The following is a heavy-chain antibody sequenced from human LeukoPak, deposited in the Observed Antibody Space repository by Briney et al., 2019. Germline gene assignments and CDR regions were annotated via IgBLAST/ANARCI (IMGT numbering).Heavy chain of an antibody. CDR1: GFTFSSYD. CDR2: IGTAGDT. J-gene: IGHJ4*02. Sequence: GGSLRLSCAASGFTFSSYDMHWVRQATGKGLEWVPAIGTAGDTYYPGSVKGRFTISRENAKNSLYLQMNSLRAGDTAVYYCARSVAGTPPIFDYWGQGTLVTVPS. CDR3: ARSVAGTPPIFDY. V-gene: IGHV3-13*04. D-gene: IGHD6-19*01.